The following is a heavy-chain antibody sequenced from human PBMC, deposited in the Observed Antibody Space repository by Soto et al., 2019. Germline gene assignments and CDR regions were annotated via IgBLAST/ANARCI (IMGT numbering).Heavy chain of an antibody. D-gene: IGHD1-7*01. J-gene: IGHJ3*02. CDR1: WSTFGEPA. CDR2: DIPIFRPP. CDR3: ARRGVIRGITGTTKHAFDI. V-gene: IGHV1-69*13. Sequence: GAAGKPSPKAWWSTFGEPAMHRGWPAPGRGAEWMVGDIPIFRPPNYAQKVQGRVTITQDESTSTAHMEMSSLRSEDTPVYYCARRGVIRGITGTTKHAFDIWGQGSMVTVSS.